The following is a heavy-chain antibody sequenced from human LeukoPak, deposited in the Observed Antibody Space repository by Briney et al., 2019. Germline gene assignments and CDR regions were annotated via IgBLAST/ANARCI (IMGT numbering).Heavy chain of an antibody. J-gene: IGHJ4*02. D-gene: IGHD3-10*01. CDR3: AKSSGDPYFDS. V-gene: IGHV3-9*01. Sequence: PGRSLRLSCAASGFTFDDYAMHWVRQAPGKGLEWVSGITWNSDIIRYADSVKGRFTISRDNAKNSLYLQMNNLRAEDTAFYYCAKSSGDPYFDSWGQGALVTVSS. CDR2: ITWNSDII. CDR1: GFTFDDYA.